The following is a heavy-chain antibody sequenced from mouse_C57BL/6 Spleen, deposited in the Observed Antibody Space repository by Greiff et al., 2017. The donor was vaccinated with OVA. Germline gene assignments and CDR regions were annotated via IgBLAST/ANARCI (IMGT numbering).Heavy chain of an antibody. D-gene: IGHD3-1*01. Sequence: VQLQQPGAELVKPGASVKLSCKASGYTFTSYWMHWVKQRPGQGLEWIGMIHPNSGSTNYNEKFKSKATLTVDKSSSTAYMQLSSLTSEDSAVYYCARSGAPRLYWYFDVWGTGTTVTVSS. J-gene: IGHJ1*03. CDR3: ARSGAPRLYWYFDV. CDR1: GYTFTSYW. CDR2: IHPNSGST. V-gene: IGHV1-64*01.